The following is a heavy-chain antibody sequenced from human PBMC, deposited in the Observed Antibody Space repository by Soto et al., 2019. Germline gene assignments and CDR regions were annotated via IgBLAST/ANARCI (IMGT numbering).Heavy chain of an antibody. CDR1: GGSISSGGYY. CDR2: IYYSGST. CDR3: ARGGHYYDSSGYYPPSPFDY. Sequence: QVQLQESGPGLVKPSQTLSLTCTVSGGSISSGGYYWSWIRQHPGKGLEWIGYIYYSGSTYYNPSLKRRVNISVDTSKNQFSLKLSSVTAADTAVYYCARGGHYYDSSGYYPPSPFDYWGQGTLVTVSS. V-gene: IGHV4-31*03. J-gene: IGHJ4*02. D-gene: IGHD3-22*01.